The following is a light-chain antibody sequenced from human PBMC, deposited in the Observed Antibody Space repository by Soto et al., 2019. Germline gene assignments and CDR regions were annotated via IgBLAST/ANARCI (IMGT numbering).Light chain of an antibody. Sequence: DIQMTPSPSAMSASVGDRVTITCRASQDISNYLAWFQQKPGKVPKRPIYAASSLQSGVPSRFSGSGSGTEFTLTISSLQPEDLATYFCLQHHTYPLTFGGGTKVEIK. V-gene: IGKV1-17*03. J-gene: IGKJ4*01. CDR2: AAS. CDR3: LQHHTYPLT. CDR1: QDISNY.